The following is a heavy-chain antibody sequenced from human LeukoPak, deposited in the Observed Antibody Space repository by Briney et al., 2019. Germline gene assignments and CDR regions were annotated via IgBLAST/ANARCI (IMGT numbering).Heavy chain of an antibody. J-gene: IGHJ4*02. D-gene: IGHD2-2*01. Sequence: SETLSLTCAVYGGSFSGYYWSWIRQPPGKGLEWIGEINHSGSTNYNPSLKSRVTISVDTSKNQFSLKLSSVIAADTAVYYCARGREYIVVVPAASGNDFDYWGQGTLVTVSS. V-gene: IGHV4-34*01. CDR3: ARGREYIVVVPAASGNDFDY. CDR2: INHSGST. CDR1: GGSFSGYY.